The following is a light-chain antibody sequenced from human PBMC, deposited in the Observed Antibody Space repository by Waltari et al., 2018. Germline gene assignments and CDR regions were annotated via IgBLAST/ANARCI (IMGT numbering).Light chain of an antibody. V-gene: IGKV4-1*01. CDR1: QSVLYRSNNKED. CDR3: QQYCTTPT. Sequence: DIVMTQFPDSLAVSLGERATINCKSSQSVLYRSNNKEDLAWYQQKPGQPAKLLIYWASTRECGVPDRFSGSGSGTDFTLTISSLQAEDVAVYYCQQYCTTPTFGQGTKVEIK. J-gene: IGKJ1*01. CDR2: WAS.